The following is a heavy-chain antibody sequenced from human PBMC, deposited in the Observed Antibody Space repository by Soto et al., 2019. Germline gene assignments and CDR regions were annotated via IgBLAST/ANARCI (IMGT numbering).Heavy chain of an antibody. CDR3: ARAKRGYCSGGSCPNWFDP. V-gene: IGHV1-18*01. CDR2: ISAYNGNT. D-gene: IGHD2-15*01. Sequence: ASVKVSCKASGYSFTNYGITWVRQAPGQGFEWMGWISAYNGNTNYAQKLQGRVTMTTDTSTSTAYMELRSLRSDDTAVYYCARAKRGYCSGGSCPNWFDPWGQGTLVTVSS. CDR1: GYSFTNYG. J-gene: IGHJ5*02.